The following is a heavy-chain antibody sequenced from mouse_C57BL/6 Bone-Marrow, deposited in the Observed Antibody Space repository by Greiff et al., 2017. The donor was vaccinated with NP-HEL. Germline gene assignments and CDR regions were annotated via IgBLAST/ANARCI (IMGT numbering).Heavy chain of an antibody. D-gene: IGHD1-1*01. J-gene: IGHJ2*01. CDR3: TSYYGSGDY. CDR2: IDPENGDT. Sequence: EVKVEESGAELVRPGASVKLSCTASGFNIKDDYMHWVKQRPEQGLEWIGWIDPENGDTEYASKFQGKATITADTSSNTAYLQLSSLTSEDTAVYYCTSYYGSGDYWGQGTTLTVSS. V-gene: IGHV14-4*01. CDR1: GFNIKDDY.